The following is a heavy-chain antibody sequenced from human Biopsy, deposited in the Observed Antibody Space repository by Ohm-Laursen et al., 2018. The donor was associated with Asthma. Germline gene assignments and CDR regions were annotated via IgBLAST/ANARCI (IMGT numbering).Heavy chain of an antibody. CDR2: IWYDGSNK. J-gene: IGHJ4*02. D-gene: IGHD6-19*01. CDR1: GFTFSSYG. CDR3: ARESSVAGSSDFDY. Sequence: SLRLSCSASGFTFSSYGMHWVRQAPGKGLEWVAVIWYDGSNKYYADSVKGRFTISRDNSKNTLYLQMNSLRAEDTAVYCCARESSVAGSSDFDYWGQGTLVTVSS. V-gene: IGHV3-33*01.